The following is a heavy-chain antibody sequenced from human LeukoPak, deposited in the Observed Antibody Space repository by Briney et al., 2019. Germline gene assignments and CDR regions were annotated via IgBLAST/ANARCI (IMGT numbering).Heavy chain of an antibody. CDR1: GFTFNNYV. V-gene: IGHV3-33*08. CDR2: VSYDGSKK. CDR3: VRDIGMAAAGPKY. J-gene: IGHJ4*02. Sequence: PGGSLRLSCAASGFTFNNYVMNWVRQAPGKGLEWVAAVSYDGSKKYYADSLKGRFTISRDNSKDTVYLQMTGLRVEDTAVYYCVRDIGMAAAGPKYWGQGTLVTVSS. D-gene: IGHD6-13*01.